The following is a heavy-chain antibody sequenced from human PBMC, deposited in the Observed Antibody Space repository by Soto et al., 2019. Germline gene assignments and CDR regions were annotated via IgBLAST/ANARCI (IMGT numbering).Heavy chain of an antibody. CDR3: AKAVLLWFGELSSMDV. V-gene: IGHV3-23*01. J-gene: IGHJ6*02. Sequence: GGSLRLSCAASGFTFSSYAMSWVRQAPGKGLEWVSAISGSGGSTYYADSVKGRFTISRDNSKNTLYLQMNSLRAEDTAVYYCAKAVLLWFGELSSMDVWGQGTTVTVSS. CDR1: GFTFSSYA. D-gene: IGHD3-10*01. CDR2: ISGSGGST.